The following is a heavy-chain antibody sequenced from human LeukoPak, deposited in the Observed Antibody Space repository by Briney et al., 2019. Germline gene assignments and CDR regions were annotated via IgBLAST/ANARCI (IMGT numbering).Heavy chain of an antibody. CDR1: GFTFSSYA. Sequence: GGSLRLSCAASGFTFSSYAMHWVRQAPGKGLEWVAVISYDGSNKYYADSVKGRFTISRDNSKNTLYLQMNSLRAEDTAVYYCARAGYHNYYGMDVWGQGTTVTVSS. CDR2: ISYDGSNK. V-gene: IGHV3-30-3*01. CDR3: ARAGYHNYYGMDV. J-gene: IGHJ6*02. D-gene: IGHD2-15*01.